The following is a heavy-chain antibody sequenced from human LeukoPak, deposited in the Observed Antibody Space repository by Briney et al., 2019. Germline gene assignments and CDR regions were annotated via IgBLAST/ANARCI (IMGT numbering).Heavy chain of an antibody. D-gene: IGHD6-13*01. V-gene: IGHV3-23*01. Sequence: GGSLRLSCAASGFTFSSYSMNWVRQAPGKGLEWVSDISGSGGSTYYADSVKGRFTISRDISKNTLYLQMNSLRAEDTAVYYCAKEHGGSSWYEDAFDIWGQGTMVTVSS. CDR3: AKEHGGSSWYEDAFDI. CDR2: ISGSGGST. J-gene: IGHJ3*02. CDR1: GFTFSSYS.